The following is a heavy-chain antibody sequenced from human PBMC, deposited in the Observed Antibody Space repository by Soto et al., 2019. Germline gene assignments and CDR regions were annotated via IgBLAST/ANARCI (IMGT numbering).Heavy chain of an antibody. CDR2: ISSSSSYI. CDR3: ARDSDFWSGYNHLDY. Sequence: GESLKISCAASGFTFSSYSMNWVRQAPGKGLEWVSSISSSSSYIYYADSVKGRFTISRDNAKNSLYLQMNSLRAEDTAVYYCARDSDFWSGYNHLDYWGQGTLVTVSS. D-gene: IGHD3-3*01. V-gene: IGHV3-21*01. CDR1: GFTFSSYS. J-gene: IGHJ4*02.